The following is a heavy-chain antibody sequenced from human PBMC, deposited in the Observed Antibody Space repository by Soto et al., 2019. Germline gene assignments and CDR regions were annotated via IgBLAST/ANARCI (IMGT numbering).Heavy chain of an antibody. CDR2: ISGSGGST. D-gene: IGHD3-22*01. CDR3: AKWEKYDSSGYYYVYAFEI. Sequence: PGGSLRLSCAASGFTFSSYAMSWVRQAPGKGLEWVSAISGSGGSTYYADSVKGRFTISRDNSKNTLYLQMNSLRAEDTAVYYCAKWEKYDSSGYYYVYAFEIWGQGTMVTVSS. CDR1: GFTFSSYA. J-gene: IGHJ3*02. V-gene: IGHV3-23*01.